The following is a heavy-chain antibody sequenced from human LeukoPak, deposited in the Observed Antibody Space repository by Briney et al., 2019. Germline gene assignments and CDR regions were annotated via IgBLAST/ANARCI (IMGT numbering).Heavy chain of an antibody. D-gene: IGHD4-11*01. CDR2: INPSGGST. J-gene: IGHJ3*02. CDR3: ARDLQRDAFDI. V-gene: IGHV1-46*01. Sequence: INPSGGSTSYAQKFQGRVTMTRDMSTSTDYMELSSLRSEDTAVYYCARDLQRDAFDIWGQGTMVTVSS.